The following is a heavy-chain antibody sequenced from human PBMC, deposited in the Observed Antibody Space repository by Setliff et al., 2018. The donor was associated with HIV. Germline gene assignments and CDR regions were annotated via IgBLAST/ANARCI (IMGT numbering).Heavy chain of an antibody. Sequence: GASVKVSCKASGYTFTSYDVHWVRQATGQGLEWMGYLNPKSGDTGSAQRFQDRLTITADTSVSTAYLELGSLRSDDTAVYYCATPMFPNYHDNSVLIDWGQGTPVTV. D-gene: IGHD3-22*01. V-gene: IGHV1-8*03. CDR2: LNPKSGDT. CDR1: GYTFTSYD. CDR3: ATPMFPNYHDNSVLID. J-gene: IGHJ1*01.